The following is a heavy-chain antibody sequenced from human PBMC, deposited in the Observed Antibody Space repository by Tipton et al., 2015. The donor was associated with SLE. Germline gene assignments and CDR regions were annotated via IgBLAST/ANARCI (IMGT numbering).Heavy chain of an antibody. CDR1: GGSISSGGYY. Sequence: LRLSCTVSGGSISSGGYYWTWIRQHPGKGLEWIGYIYNSGSTYYKPSLKSRVTISADTSKNQFSPKLYSVTAADTAVYYCARDWGVYSSSAGPGMLDSWGQGTLVTVSS. D-gene: IGHD6-6*01. CDR2: IYNSGST. CDR3: ARDWGVYSSSAGPGMLDS. J-gene: IGHJ5*01. V-gene: IGHV4-31*03.